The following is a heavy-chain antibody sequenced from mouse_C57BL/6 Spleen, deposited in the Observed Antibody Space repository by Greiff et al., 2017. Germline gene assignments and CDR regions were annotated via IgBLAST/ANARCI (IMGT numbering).Heavy chain of an antibody. D-gene: IGHD3-1*01. CDR3: ARKGYEGFAY. Sequence: VQLQQSGPELVKPGASVKISCKASGYSFTGYYMNWVKQSPEKSLEWIGEINPSTGGTTYNQKFKAKATLTVDKSSSTAYMQLKSLTSEDSAVYYCARKGYEGFAYWGQGTSVTVSS. J-gene: IGHJ4*01. CDR1: GYSFTGYY. V-gene: IGHV1-42*01. CDR2: INPSTGGT.